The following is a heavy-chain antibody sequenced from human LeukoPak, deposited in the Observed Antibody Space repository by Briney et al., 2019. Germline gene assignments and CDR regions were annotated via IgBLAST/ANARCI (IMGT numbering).Heavy chain of an antibody. V-gene: IGHV3-23*01. CDR3: AKGQELDDGVFDS. D-gene: IGHD1-1*01. CDR1: GFTFSSIA. J-gene: IGHJ4*02. Sequence: VQPGGSLRLSYAASGFTFSSIAMTWVRQAPGKGLEWVSTIRGNGDTAYNADSVRGRFAISRDDSKNALFLQMNSLRLEDTAIYYCAKGQELDDGVFDSWGQGTRVTVSS. CDR2: IRGNGDTA.